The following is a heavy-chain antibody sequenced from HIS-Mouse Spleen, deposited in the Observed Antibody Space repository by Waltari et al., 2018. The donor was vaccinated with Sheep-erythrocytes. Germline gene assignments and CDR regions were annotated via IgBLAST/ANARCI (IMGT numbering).Heavy chain of an antibody. CDR1: GFSVGSMY. CDR2: IYSGGST. J-gene: IGHJ3*02. V-gene: IGHV3-53*01. Sequence: EVQLVESGGGLIQPGGSLRLSCAASGFSVGSMYMIVVRVAPGKGLEWVSVIYSGGSTYYADSVKGRFTISRDNSKNTLYLQMNSLRAEDTAVYYCARGHPDYGDYDAFDIWGQGTMVTVSS. D-gene: IGHD4-17*01. CDR3: ARGHPDYGDYDAFDI.